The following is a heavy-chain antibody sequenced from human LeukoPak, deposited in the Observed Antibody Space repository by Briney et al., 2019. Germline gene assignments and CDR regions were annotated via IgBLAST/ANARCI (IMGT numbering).Heavy chain of an antibody. Sequence: SETLSLTCTVSGGSISGYYWSWIRQPPGKGLEWIGYIYYSGSTSYNPSLKSRVTISVDTSKNQFSLKLSSVTAADTAVYYCARTYPGLLYAVVWGQGTLVTVSS. CDR2: IYYSGST. V-gene: IGHV4-59*08. J-gene: IGHJ4*02. CDR3: ARTYPGLLYAVV. CDR1: GGSISGYY. D-gene: IGHD2-15*01.